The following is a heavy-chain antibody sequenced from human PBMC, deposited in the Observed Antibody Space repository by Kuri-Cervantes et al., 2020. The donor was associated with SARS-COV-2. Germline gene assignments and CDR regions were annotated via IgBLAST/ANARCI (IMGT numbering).Heavy chain of an antibody. CDR1: GSSLSNARMG. Sequence: SGPTLVKPTETLTLTCTVSGSSLSNARMGVSWIRQPPGKALEWLAHIFSNDEKSYSTSLKSRLTISKDTSKSQVVLTMTNMDPVDTATYYCARMGRDIVVVPAATPYYYYMDVWGKGTTVTVSS. V-gene: IGHV2-26*01. CDR2: IFSNDEK. D-gene: IGHD2-2*01. J-gene: IGHJ6*03. CDR3: ARMGRDIVVVPAATPYYYYMDV.